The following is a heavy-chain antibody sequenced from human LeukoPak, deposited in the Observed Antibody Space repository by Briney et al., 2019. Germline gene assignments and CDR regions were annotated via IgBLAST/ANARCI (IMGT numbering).Heavy chain of an antibody. D-gene: IGHD6-13*01. Sequence: PGGSLRLSCAASGFTVSSNYMSWVRQAPGKGLEWVANIKQDGSEKYYVDSVKGRFTISRDNAKNSLYLQMNSLRAEDTAVYYCARERYSSSWFDYWGQGTLVTVSS. CDR3: ARERYSSSWFDY. J-gene: IGHJ4*02. V-gene: IGHV3-7*01. CDR1: GFTVSSNY. CDR2: IKQDGSEK.